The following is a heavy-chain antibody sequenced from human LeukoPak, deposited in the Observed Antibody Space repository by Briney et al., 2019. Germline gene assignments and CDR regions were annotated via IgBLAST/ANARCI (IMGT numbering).Heavy chain of an antibody. Sequence: EPSETLSLTCAVYGGSFSGYYWSWIRQPPGKGLEWIGEINHSGSTNYNPSLKSRVTIPVDTSKNQFSLKLSSVTAADTAVYYCARKCYDSSGYYILAYFDYWGQGTLVTVSS. CDR3: ARKCYDSSGYYILAYFDY. J-gene: IGHJ4*02. CDR2: INHSGST. V-gene: IGHV4-34*01. D-gene: IGHD3-22*01. CDR1: GGSFSGYY.